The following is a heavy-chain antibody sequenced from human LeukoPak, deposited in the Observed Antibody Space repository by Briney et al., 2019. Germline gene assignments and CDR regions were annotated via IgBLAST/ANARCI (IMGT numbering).Heavy chain of an antibody. CDR1: GYAFTAYF. Sequence: ASVKVSCKASGYAFTAYFMHWVRQAPGQGLEWMGWINTNTGNPTYAQGFTGRFVFSLDTSVSTAYLQISSLKPEDTAVYYCARDWYTSGWYGTQPGYWGQGTLVTVSS. CDR3: ARDWYTSGWYGTQPGY. V-gene: IGHV7-4-1*02. J-gene: IGHJ4*02. D-gene: IGHD6-19*01. CDR2: INTNTGNP.